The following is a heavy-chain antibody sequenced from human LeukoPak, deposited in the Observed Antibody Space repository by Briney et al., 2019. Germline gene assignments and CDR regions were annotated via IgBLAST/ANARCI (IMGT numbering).Heavy chain of an antibody. Sequence: PGGSLRLSCVASGFTFTNYGMMWVRHAPGKGLVWVSYINSDGRSTTYADSVKGRFTISRDNAKNTLYLQMSSLRAEDTAMYYCARNSNGMSNWGQGTLVIVS. CDR3: ARNSNGMSN. D-gene: IGHD2-8*01. V-gene: IGHV3-74*01. CDR1: GFTFTNYG. J-gene: IGHJ4*02. CDR2: INSDGRST.